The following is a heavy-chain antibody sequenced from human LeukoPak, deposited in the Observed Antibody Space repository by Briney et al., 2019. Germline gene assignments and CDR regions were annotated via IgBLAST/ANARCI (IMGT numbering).Heavy chain of an antibody. CDR3: TREERGYIPAF. CDR2: VSYDGSWD. D-gene: IGHD3-16*02. V-gene: IGHV3-30*01. Sequence: GGSLRLSCAASGFTFSNYAMHWVRQTPGKGLEWVAFVSYDGSWDSHSDSVKGRFTISGDDSKNTLYLQMTRLRAEDTAVYYCTREERGYIPAFWGQGTLVTVSS. CDR1: GFTFSNYA. J-gene: IGHJ4*02.